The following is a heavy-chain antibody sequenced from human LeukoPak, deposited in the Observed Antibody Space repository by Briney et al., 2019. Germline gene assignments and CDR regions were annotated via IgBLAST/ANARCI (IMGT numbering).Heavy chain of an antibody. CDR1: GGSFSGHS. CDR2: INHSGSS. V-gene: IGHV4-34*01. CDR3: ARHRGVGYYDSSGYSRNYYMDV. D-gene: IGHD3-22*01. Sequence: SETLSLACGVYGGSFSGHSWSWIRQPPGKGLEWIAEINHSGSSNYNPSLKSRVTISVDTSKNQFSLKLSSVTAADTAVYYCARHRGVGYYDSSGYSRNYYMDVWGKGTTVTISS. J-gene: IGHJ6*03.